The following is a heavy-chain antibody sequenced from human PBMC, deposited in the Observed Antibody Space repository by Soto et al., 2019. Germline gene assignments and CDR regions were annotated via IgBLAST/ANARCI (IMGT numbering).Heavy chain of an antibody. CDR3: AREAYSGYDYWGHWYFDL. Sequence: PGGSLRLSCAASGFTFSSYDMHWVRQATGKGLEWVSAIGTAGDTYYPGSVKGRFTISRENAKNSLYLQMNSLRAGDTAVYYCAREAYSGYDYWGHWYFDLWGRGTLVTVS. D-gene: IGHD5-12*01. CDR1: GFTFSSYD. V-gene: IGHV3-13*01. J-gene: IGHJ2*01. CDR2: IGTAGDT.